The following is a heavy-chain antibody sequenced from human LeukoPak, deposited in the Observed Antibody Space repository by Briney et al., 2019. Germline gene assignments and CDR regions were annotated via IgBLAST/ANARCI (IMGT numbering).Heavy chain of an antibody. CDR1: GYTFTSYG. J-gene: IGHJ4*02. Sequence: ASVKLSCKASGYTFTSYGISWVRQAPGQGLEWMGWISAYNGNTNYAQKLQGRVTITADKSTSTAYMELSSLRSEDTAVYYCARDLVAATSGYFDYWGQGTLVTVSS. CDR3: ARDLVAATSGYFDY. V-gene: IGHV1-18*01. CDR2: ISAYNGNT. D-gene: IGHD2-15*01.